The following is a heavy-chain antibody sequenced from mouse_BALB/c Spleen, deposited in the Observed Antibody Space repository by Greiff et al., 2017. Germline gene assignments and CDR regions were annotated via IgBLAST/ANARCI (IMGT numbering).Heavy chain of an antibody. CDR2: IWAGGST. CDR1: GFSLTSYG. D-gene: IGHD2-4*01. V-gene: IGHV2-9*02. J-gene: IGHJ4*01. CDR3: ARGGDYDYDYAMDY. Sequence: VQLQQSGPGLVAPSQSLSITCTVSGFSLTSYGVHWVRQPPGKGLEWLGVIWAGGSTNYNSALMSRLSISKDNSKSQVFLKMNSLQTDDTAMYYCARGGDYDYDYAMDYWGQGTSVTVSS.